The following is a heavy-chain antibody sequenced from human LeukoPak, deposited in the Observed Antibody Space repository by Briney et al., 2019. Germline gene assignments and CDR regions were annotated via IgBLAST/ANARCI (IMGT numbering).Heavy chain of an antibody. CDR3: ARDRYDILTGYNDAFDV. Sequence: GGSLRLSCAASGFTFTTYWMSWVRQAPGKGLEWVANIKRDGSEKYYVDSVKGRFTISRDNAKNSLYLQMNSLRAEDTAAYYCARDRYDILTGYNDAFDVWGQGTKVFVSS. V-gene: IGHV3-7*01. J-gene: IGHJ3*01. CDR1: GFTFTTYW. CDR2: IKRDGSEK. D-gene: IGHD3-9*01.